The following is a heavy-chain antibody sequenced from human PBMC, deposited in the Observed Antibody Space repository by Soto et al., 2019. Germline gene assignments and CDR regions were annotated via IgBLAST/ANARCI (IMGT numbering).Heavy chain of an antibody. CDR1: GSTFSSYA. CDR3: SRDQYYYDSSGYSKGPLDY. V-gene: IGHV3-23*01. J-gene: IGHJ4*02. D-gene: IGHD3-22*01. Sequence: GGSLRLSCAASGSTFSSYAMSWVRQAPGKGLEWVSAISGGGGSTYYADSVKGRFTISRDNSKNTLYLQMNSLRAEDTAVYYCSRDQYYYDSSGYSKGPLDYWGQGTLVTVSS. CDR2: ISGGGGST.